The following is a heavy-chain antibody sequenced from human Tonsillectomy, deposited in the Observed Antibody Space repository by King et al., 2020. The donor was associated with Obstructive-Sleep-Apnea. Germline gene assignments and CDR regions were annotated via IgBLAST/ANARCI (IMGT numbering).Heavy chain of an antibody. J-gene: IGHJ4*02. V-gene: IGHV3-66*01. Sequence: VQLVESGGGLVQPGGSLRLSCAASGFTVSSNYVSWVRQAPGKGLEWVSVIYSGGSTYYAASVKGRFTISRDNSKNTLYLQMDSLRAEDTAVYYCARDVQIAARGNWGQGTLVTVSS. CDR3: ARDVQIAARGN. CDR2: IYSGGST. D-gene: IGHD6-6*01. CDR1: GFTVSSNY.